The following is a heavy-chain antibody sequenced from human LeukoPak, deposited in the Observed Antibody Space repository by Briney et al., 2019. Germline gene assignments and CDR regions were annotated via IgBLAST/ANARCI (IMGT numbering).Heavy chain of an antibody. J-gene: IGHJ4*02. CDR1: GFTFSSYS. CDR2: ISNTNSYI. D-gene: IGHD3-10*01. V-gene: IGHV3-21*01. Sequence: GGSLRLSCAASGFTFSSYSMNWVRQAPGKGLEWVSCISNTNSYIYYADSVKGRFTISRDNAKNSLYLQMNSLRAEDTAVYYCARGSDYYGSGSNTRCDYWGQGTLVTVSS. CDR3: ARGSDYYGSGSNTRCDY.